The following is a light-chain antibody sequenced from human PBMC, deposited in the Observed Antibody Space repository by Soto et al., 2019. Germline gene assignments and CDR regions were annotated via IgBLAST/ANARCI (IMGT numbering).Light chain of an antibody. J-gene: IGKJ1*01. CDR3: MRPLQTQCT. CDR1: QSLLHSNGYNY. Sequence: DIVMTQSPLSLPVTPGEPASISCRSIQSLLHSNGYNYLDWYLQKPGQSPQLLIYLGSNRASGVPDRFSGSGSDTDFTLKISRVEAEDVGVYYCMRPLQTQCTFCQGTKVGI. V-gene: IGKV2-28*01. CDR2: LGS.